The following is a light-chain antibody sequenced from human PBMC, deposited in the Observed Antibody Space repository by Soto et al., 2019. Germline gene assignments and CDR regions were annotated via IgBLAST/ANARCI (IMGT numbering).Light chain of an antibody. Sequence: DIQMTQSPSTLSASVGDRVTITCRASQSISSWLAWYQQKPGKAPKLLIYKASSLESGVPSRFSGSGSGTECTLTISSLQPDDFATYYYQQYNSYSLTFGGGTKVEIK. CDR2: KAS. CDR1: QSISSW. V-gene: IGKV1-5*03. CDR3: QQYNSYSLT. J-gene: IGKJ4*01.